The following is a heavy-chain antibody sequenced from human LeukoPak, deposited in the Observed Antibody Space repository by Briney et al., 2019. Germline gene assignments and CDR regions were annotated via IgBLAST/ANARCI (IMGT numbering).Heavy chain of an antibody. CDR3: AKRRQWLVYYYFDY. D-gene: IGHD6-19*01. J-gene: IGHJ4*02. CDR1: GFIFSSYA. CDR2: ISASGGST. Sequence: GGSLRLSCEASGFIFSSYAMSWVRQAPGKGLEWVSVISASGGSTHYADSVKGRFTISRDNSKNTLYLQMNSLRAEDTAVYYCAKRRQWLVYYYFDYWGQGTLVTVSS. V-gene: IGHV3-23*01.